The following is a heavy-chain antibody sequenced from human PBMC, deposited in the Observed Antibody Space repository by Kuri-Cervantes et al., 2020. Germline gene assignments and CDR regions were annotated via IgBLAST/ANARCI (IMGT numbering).Heavy chain of an antibody. Sequence: SVKVSCKASGGTFSSYTISWVRQAPGQGLEWMGRIIPILGIANYAQKFQGRVTITADKSTSTAYMELSSLRDEDTAVYYCAREGAARPRENYYYGMDVWGQGTTVTVSS. CDR1: GGTFSSYT. CDR2: IIPILGIA. D-gene: IGHD6-6*01. J-gene: IGHJ6*02. V-gene: IGHV1-69*04. CDR3: AREGAARPRENYYYGMDV.